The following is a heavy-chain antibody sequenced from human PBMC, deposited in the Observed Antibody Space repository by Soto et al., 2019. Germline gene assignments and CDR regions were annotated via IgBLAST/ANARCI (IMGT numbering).Heavy chain of an antibody. J-gene: IGHJ5*02. CDR3: ARTDYFPT. V-gene: IGHV4-34*01. CDR1: SGSLSNFY. D-gene: IGHD3-9*01. Sequence: SETLSLTCAVSSGSLSNFYWCWIRQPPGKGLEWIGEINQSGATNCNPSLKSRVTISVDTSKNQFSLMLTSVSASDTAVYYCARTDYFPTWGAGTLVTVSS. CDR2: INQSGAT.